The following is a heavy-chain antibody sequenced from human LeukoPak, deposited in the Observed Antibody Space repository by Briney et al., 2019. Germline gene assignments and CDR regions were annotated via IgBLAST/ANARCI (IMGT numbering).Heavy chain of an antibody. V-gene: IGHV3-30*02. CDR1: GFTFSNYG. CDR3: AKDFGYNWNYDALDI. Sequence: PGGSLRLSCAASGFTFSNYGMHWVRQAPGKGLEWVAFIRYDGDKSYADSVKGRFTISRDNSKNTLYLQMNSLRSEDTAVYYCAKDFGYNWNYDALDIWGQGTMVTVSS. J-gene: IGHJ3*02. D-gene: IGHD1-7*01. CDR2: IRYDGDK.